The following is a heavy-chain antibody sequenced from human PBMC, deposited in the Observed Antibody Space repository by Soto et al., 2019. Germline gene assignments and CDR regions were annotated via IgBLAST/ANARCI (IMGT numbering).Heavy chain of an antibody. D-gene: IGHD6-19*01. J-gene: IGHJ4*02. V-gene: IGHV3-11*01. Sequence: GGSLRLSCAASGFTFSDYYMSWIRQAPGKGLEWVSYITSSGSTIYYADSVKGRFTISRDNAKNSLYLQMNSLRAEDTAVYYCARENEQWVAADNWGQGTRVTVSS. CDR3: ARENEQWVAADN. CDR2: ITSSGSTI. CDR1: GFTFSDYY.